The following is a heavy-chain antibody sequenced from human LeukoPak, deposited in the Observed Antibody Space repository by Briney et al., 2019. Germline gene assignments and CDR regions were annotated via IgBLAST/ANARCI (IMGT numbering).Heavy chain of an antibody. CDR3: ARGSIAARTLWY. V-gene: IGHV4-31*03. Sequence: PSQTLSLTCTVSGGSISSGGYYWSWIRQHPGKGLEWIGYIYYSGSTYYNPSLKSRVTISVDTSKNQFSLKLSSVTAADTAVYYCARGSIAARTLWYWGQGTLVTVSS. J-gene: IGHJ4*02. CDR2: IYYSGST. CDR1: GGSISSGGYY. D-gene: IGHD6-6*01.